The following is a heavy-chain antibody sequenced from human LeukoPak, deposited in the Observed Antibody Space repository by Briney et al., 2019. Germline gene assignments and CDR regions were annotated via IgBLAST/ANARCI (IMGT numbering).Heavy chain of an antibody. Sequence: KPGGSLRLSCAASGFTFSDYYMSWIRQAPGKGLEWVSYISSGGSTIYYADSVKGRFTISRDNAKNSLYLQMNSLRAEGTAVYYCARVNDFWSGSQVWFDPWGQGTLVTVSS. CDR2: ISSGGSTI. CDR3: ARVNDFWSGSQVWFDP. J-gene: IGHJ5*02. CDR1: GFTFSDYY. V-gene: IGHV3-11*01. D-gene: IGHD3-3*01.